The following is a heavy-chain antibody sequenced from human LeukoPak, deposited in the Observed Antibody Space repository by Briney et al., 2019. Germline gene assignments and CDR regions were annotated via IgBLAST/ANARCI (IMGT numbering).Heavy chain of an antibody. CDR1: GYTFTSYY. Sequence: ASVTVSFKASGYTFTSYYMHWVRQAPGQGLEWMGIINPSGGSTSYAQKFQGRVTMTRDMSTSTVYMELSSLRSEDTAVYYCARRPMVARQIDYWGQGTLVTVSS. D-gene: IGHD4/OR15-4a*01. CDR2: INPSGGST. J-gene: IGHJ4*02. V-gene: IGHV1-46*01. CDR3: ARRPMVARQIDY.